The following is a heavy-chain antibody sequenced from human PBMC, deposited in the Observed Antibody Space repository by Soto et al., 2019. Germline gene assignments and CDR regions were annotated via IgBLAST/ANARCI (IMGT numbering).Heavy chain of an antibody. CDR3: AKYVVGGVITPPFDY. J-gene: IGHJ4*02. CDR2: ISGSGGST. CDR1: GFTFSSYA. Sequence: EVQLLESGGGLVQPGGSLRLSCAASGFTFSSYAMSWVRQAPGKGLEWVSAISGSGGSTYYADSVKGRFTISRDNSKITLYLQVNSLRAEDTAVYYCAKYVVGGVITPPFDYWGQGTLVTVSS. D-gene: IGHD3-22*01. V-gene: IGHV3-23*01.